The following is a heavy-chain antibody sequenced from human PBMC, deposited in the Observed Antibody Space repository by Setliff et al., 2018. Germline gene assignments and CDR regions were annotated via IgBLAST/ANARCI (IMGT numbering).Heavy chain of an antibody. Sequence: GGSLRLSCAASEFTFNKYWMTWVRQAPGKGLEWVTFIRSDGNKKYFGDSVKGRFTISRDNAKNTLYLQISRLGVEDTAVYYCARDKDKDFDFWGQGTLVTVSS. CDR2: IRSDGNKK. J-gene: IGHJ4*02. CDR1: EFTFNKYW. CDR3: ARDKDKDFDF. V-gene: IGHV3-30*02.